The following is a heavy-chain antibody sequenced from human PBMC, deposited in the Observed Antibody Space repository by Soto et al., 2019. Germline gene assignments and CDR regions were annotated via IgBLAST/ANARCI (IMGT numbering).Heavy chain of an antibody. CDR3: ARIPRYSFPTSDDLDS. V-gene: IGHV1-69*15. Sequence: VSSNASGGTFYTYSFSWVRQAPRQGLEWMGSITPIYPTTNYAEKFQGRLTVTADGSTNTAYMELNSLTSEDTAVYYCARIPRYSFPTSDDLDSWGQGTLVTVSS. CDR2: ITPIYPTT. J-gene: IGHJ4*02. D-gene: IGHD5-18*01. CDR1: GGTFYTYS.